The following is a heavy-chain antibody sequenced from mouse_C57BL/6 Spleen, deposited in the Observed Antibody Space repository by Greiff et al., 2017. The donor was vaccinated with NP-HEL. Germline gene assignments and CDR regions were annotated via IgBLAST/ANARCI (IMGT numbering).Heavy chain of an antibody. V-gene: IGHV1-62-2*01. CDR1: GYTFTEYT. Sequence: VQLQQSGAELAKPGASVKLSCKASGYTFTEYTIHWVKQRSGQGLEWIGWFYPGRGSLTSNEQFKDKATLTADKSSSTVYMELSRLTSEDSAVYFCARHVASYSNYEDYLDYWGQGTTLTVSS. D-gene: IGHD2-5*01. CDR2: FYPGRGSL. J-gene: IGHJ2*01. CDR3: ARHVASYSNYEDYLDY.